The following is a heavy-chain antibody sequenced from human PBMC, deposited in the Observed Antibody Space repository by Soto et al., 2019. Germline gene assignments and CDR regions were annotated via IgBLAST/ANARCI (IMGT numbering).Heavy chain of an antibody. CDR3: ARGGMSTRTFDY. V-gene: IGHV5-51*01. J-gene: IGHJ4*02. Sequence: GESLKISCKGSGYNFAGYWIAWVRQMPGKGLELMGIIYPSDSDTRYRPSFQGQVTISADKSISSAYLQWSSLRASDTAMYYCARGGMSTRTFDYWGQGTPVTVSS. D-gene: IGHD1-1*01. CDR2: IYPSDSDT. CDR1: GYNFAGYW.